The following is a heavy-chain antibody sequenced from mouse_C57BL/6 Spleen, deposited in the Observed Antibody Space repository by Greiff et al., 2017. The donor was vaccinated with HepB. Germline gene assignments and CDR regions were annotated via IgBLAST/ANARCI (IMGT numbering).Heavy chain of an antibody. CDR1: GFTFSDYG. CDR3: ARATGTAWFAY. V-gene: IGHV5-17*01. Sequence: DVKLVESGGGLVKPGGSLKLSCAASGFTFSDYGMHWVRQAPEKGLEWVAYISSGSSTIYYADTVKGRFTISRDNAKNTLFLQMTSLRSEDTAMSYCARATGTAWFAYWGQGTLVTVSA. D-gene: IGHD4-1*01. CDR2: ISSGSSTI. J-gene: IGHJ3*01.